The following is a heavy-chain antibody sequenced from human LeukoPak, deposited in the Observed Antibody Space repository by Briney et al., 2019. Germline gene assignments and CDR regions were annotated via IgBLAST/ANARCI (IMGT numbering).Heavy chain of an antibody. V-gene: IGHV3-23*01. CDR3: ARGPDAFDI. J-gene: IGHJ3*02. CDR2: MSGRGDSA. CDR1: GFTFRSYA. Sequence: GGSLRLSCAASGFTFRSYAMSWVRQAPGKGLEWVSVMSGRGDSAYYADSVKGQFTISRDSSKSTLYLQMNSLRAEDTAVYYCARGPDAFDIWGQGTMVTVSS.